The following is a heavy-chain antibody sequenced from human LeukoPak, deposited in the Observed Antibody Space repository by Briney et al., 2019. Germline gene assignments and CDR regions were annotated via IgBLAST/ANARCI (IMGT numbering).Heavy chain of an antibody. CDR3: MTRDTSGY. V-gene: IGHV3-64D*09. CDR2: FATDGGGT. CDR1: GLTLSTYA. Sequence: GGSLRLSCSGSGLTLSTYAMHWVRQAPGKGLEYVSAFATDGGGTYYADSVKGRFTISRDKSKNTLYLQMRSLRAEDTAVYYCMTRDTSGYWGQGTLVTVSS. D-gene: IGHD3-10*01. J-gene: IGHJ4*02.